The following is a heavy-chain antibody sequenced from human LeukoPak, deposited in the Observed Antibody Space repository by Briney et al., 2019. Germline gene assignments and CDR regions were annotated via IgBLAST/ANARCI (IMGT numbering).Heavy chain of an antibody. J-gene: IGHJ4*02. D-gene: IGHD2-15*01. V-gene: IGHV3-30*02. Sequence: GGSLRLSCAASGFSFSSLGMHWVRQAPGKGLDWVAYIRNDASKTYYADSVKGRFSISRDNSKNTLYLQMGSLRAEDMAVYYCASCSGGSCYSFDYWGQGTLVTVSS. CDR3: ASCSGGSCYSFDY. CDR1: GFSFSSLG. CDR2: IRNDASKT.